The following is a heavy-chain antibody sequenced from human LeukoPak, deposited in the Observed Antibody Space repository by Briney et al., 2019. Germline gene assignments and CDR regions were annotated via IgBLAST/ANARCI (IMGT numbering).Heavy chain of an antibody. CDR1: GVSISSGDYY. J-gene: IGHJ4*02. Sequence: PSETLSLTCTVSGVSISSGDYYWSWIRQPPGKGLEWIGYIYYSGSTYYNPSLRSRVTISVDTSKNQFSLKLSSVTAADTAVYYCARHWETSSWYVDYWGQGTLVTVSS. V-gene: IGHV4-30-4*01. CDR2: IYYSGST. CDR3: ARHWETSSWYVDY. D-gene: IGHD6-13*01.